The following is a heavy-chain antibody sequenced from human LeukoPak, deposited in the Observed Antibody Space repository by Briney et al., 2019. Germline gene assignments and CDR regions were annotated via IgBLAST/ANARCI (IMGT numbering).Heavy chain of an antibody. CDR2: IYYSGST. D-gene: IGHD3-3*01. V-gene: IGHV4-39*07. CDR1: GGSISSSSYY. Sequence: SETLSLTCTVSGGSISSSSYYWGWIRQPPGKGLEWVGTIYYSGSTYYNPSLESRVTISVDTSKNQFSLKLSSVTAADTAVYYCARDQGLYYDFWSGSPAGFDPWGQGTLVTVSS. J-gene: IGHJ5*02. CDR3: ARDQGLYYDFWSGSPAGFDP.